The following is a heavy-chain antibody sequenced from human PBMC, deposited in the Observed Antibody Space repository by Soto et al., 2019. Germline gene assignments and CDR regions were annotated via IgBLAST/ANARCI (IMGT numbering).Heavy chain of an antibody. CDR2: IYYSGST. CDR3: ASLNKVRGVGY. CDR1: GGSISSSSYY. V-gene: IGHV4-39*01. D-gene: IGHD3-10*01. Sequence: QLQLQESGPGLVKPSETLSLTCTVSGGSISSSSYYWGWIRQPPGKGLEWLGSIYYSGSTYYNPSLKSRVTISVDTSKIQFSLKLSSVTAADTAVYYCASLNKVRGVGYWGQGTLVTVSS. J-gene: IGHJ4*02.